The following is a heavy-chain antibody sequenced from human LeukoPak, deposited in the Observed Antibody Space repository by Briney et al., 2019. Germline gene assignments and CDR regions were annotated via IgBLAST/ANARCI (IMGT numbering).Heavy chain of an antibody. J-gene: IGHJ6*03. Sequence: PGGSLRLSCAASGFTFSSYSMNWVRQAPGKGLEWVSYISSSSSTMYYADSVKGRFTISRDNAKNSLYLQMNSLRAEDTAVYYCARDSSSTVTTFLYYYYMDVWGKGTTVTVSS. CDR2: ISSSSSTM. V-gene: IGHV3-48*01. D-gene: IGHD4-17*01. CDR1: GFTFSSYS. CDR3: ARDSSSTVTTFLYYYYMDV.